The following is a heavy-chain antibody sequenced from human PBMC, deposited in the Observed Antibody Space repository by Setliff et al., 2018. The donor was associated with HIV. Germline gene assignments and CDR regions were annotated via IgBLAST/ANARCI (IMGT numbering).Heavy chain of an antibody. J-gene: IGHJ4*02. V-gene: IGHV3-23*01. CDR3: AGDRGGSSYFDY. D-gene: IGHD1-26*01. CDR2: ITDSGDST. Sequence: PGGSLRLSCAASGFTFSSYAMNWVRQAPGKGLEWVSTITDSGDSTYYADSVKGRFTISRDNAQNSLYLQMNSLRAEDTAVYYCAGDRGGSSYFDYWGQGTLVTVSS. CDR1: GFTFSSYA.